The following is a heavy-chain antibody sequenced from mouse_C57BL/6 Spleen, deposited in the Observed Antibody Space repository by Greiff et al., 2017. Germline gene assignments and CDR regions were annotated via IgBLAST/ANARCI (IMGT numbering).Heavy chain of an antibody. D-gene: IGHD1-1*01. CDR3: ARVYGSFYAMDY. CDR2: INPSNGGT. V-gene: IGHV1-53*01. Sequence: SGTELVKPGASVKLSCKASGYTFTSYWMHWVKQRPGQGLEWIGNINPSNGGTNYNEKFKSKATLTVDKSSSTAYMQLSSLTSEDSAVYYCARVYGSFYAMDYWGQGTSVTVSS. CDR1: GYTFTSYW. J-gene: IGHJ4*01.